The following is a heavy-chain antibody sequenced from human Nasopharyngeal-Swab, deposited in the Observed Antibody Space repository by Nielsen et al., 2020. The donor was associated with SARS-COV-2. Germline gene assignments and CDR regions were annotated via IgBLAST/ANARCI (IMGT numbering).Heavy chain of an antibody. Sequence: VRPMPGKGLEWVGRIGDKDHNYATTYGASVQGRFTISRDDSKNTAFLQMDSLKTEDTALYYYTTDFYFDYWGQGTLVTVSS. CDR3: TTDFYFDY. V-gene: IGHV3-73*01. J-gene: IGHJ4*02. CDR2: IGDKDHNYAT.